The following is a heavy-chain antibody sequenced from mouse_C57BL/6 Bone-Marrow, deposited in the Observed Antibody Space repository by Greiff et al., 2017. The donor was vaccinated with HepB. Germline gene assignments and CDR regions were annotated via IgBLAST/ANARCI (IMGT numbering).Heavy chain of an antibody. Sequence: QVQLKQSGAELVRPGTSVKMSCKASGYTFTNYWIGWAKQRPGHGLEWIGDIYPGGGYTNYNEKFKGKATLTADKSSRTAYMQFSSLTSEDSAIYYCARSGDFMDYWGQGTSVTVSS. D-gene: IGHD3-2*02. V-gene: IGHV1-63*01. CDR3: ARSGDFMDY. CDR1: GYTFTNYW. J-gene: IGHJ4*01. CDR2: IYPGGGYT.